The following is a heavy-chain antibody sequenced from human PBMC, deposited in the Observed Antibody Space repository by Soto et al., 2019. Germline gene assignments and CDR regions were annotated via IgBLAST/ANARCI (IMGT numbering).Heavy chain of an antibody. V-gene: IGHV3-23*01. CDR1: GLTFSNYA. CDR3: AKASGESYPGSRVFDY. Sequence: GGSLRLSCATSGLTFSNYAMSWVRQAPVGGLEWVSSMSGSSSTTYYADSVRGRFTISRDRSKNTLYLQMSSLRAEDTALYYCAKASGESYPGSRVFDYWGQGTRVTVSS. J-gene: IGHJ4*02. CDR2: MSGSSSTT. D-gene: IGHD3-10*01.